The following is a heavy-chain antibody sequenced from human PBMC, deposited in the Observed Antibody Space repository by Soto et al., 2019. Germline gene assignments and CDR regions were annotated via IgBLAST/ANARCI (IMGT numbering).Heavy chain of an antibody. D-gene: IGHD6-19*01. J-gene: IGHJ4*02. V-gene: IGHV3-21*01. CDR3: ARARSRWYGDY. CDR2: ITNTNYM. Sequence: EMQLVESGGGLVKPGGSLRLSCAASGFTFSSYSMNWVRQAPGKGLEWVSSITNTNYMYYADSVKGRFTISRDNAKNSLFLQMNTLRAEDTAVYYCARARSRWYGDYWGQGALVTVSS. CDR1: GFTFSSYS.